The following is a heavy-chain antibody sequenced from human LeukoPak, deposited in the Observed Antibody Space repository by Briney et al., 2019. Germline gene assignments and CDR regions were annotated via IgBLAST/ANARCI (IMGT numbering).Heavy chain of an antibody. Sequence: GGSLRLSWAASGFTLSSCTMHWVRQAPGKGLEWVSYISNTGSTTYYADSVKGRFAISRDNAKNSLYLQMNSLRDEDTAVYYCASPWLGWELILDWGQGTLVTVSS. CDR1: GFTLSSCT. CDR3: ASPWLGWELILD. CDR2: ISNTGSTT. J-gene: IGHJ4*02. D-gene: IGHD1-26*01. V-gene: IGHV3-48*02.